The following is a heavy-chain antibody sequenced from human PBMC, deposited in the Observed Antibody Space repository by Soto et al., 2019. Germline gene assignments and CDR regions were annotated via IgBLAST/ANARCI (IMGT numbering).Heavy chain of an antibody. CDR2: IYYSGST. D-gene: IGHD6-19*01. CDR1: GSSISSYY. CDR3: ARDRRQWLDSYYFDY. V-gene: IGHV4-59*01. Sequence: SETLSLTCTVSGSSISSYYSSWIRQPPGKGLEWIGYIYYSGSTNYHPSLKSRVTISVDTSKNQFSLKLSSVTAADTAVYYCARDRRQWLDSYYFDYWGQGTLVTVSS. J-gene: IGHJ4*02.